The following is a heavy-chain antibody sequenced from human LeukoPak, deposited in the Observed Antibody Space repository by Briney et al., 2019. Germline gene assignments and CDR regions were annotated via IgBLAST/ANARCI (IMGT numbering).Heavy chain of an antibody. V-gene: IGHV1-8*01. CDR2: MNPNSGNT. CDR3: AADGQWELLRWSDYYYGMDV. CDR1: GYTFTSYD. D-gene: IGHD1-26*01. J-gene: IGHJ6*02. Sequence: ASVKVSCKASGYTFTSYDINWVRQATGQGLEWMGWMNPNSGNTGYAQKFQGRVTMTRNMSTSTAYMELSSLRSEDTAVYYCAADGQWELLRWSDYYYGMDVWGQGTTVTVSS.